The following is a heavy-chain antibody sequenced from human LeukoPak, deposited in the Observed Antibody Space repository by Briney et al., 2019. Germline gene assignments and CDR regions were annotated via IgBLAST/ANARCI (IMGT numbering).Heavy chain of an antibody. V-gene: IGHV3-7*01. J-gene: IGHJ4*02. D-gene: IGHD4-17*01. CDR3: ARVDNLYGDYLCFDY. Sequence: GGSLRLSCAASGFTFSSYWMSWVRQAPGKGLEWVANIKQDGSEKHYVDSVKGRFTISRDNAKNSLYLQMNSLRAEDTAVYYCARVDNLYGDYLCFDYWGQGTLVTVSS. CDR2: IKQDGSEK. CDR1: GFTFSSYW.